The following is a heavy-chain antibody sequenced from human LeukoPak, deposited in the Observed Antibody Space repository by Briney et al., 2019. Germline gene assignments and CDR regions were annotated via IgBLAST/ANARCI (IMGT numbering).Heavy chain of an antibody. V-gene: IGHV3-23*01. D-gene: IGHD3-22*01. CDR3: AKFLSSGYPNDAFDI. J-gene: IGHJ3*02. CDR2: IDDSGVIR. Sequence: PGGSLRLSCAASGFTFKTHAMSWVRQAPGKGLEWVSRIDDSGVIRSYADSVKGRFTISRDNSKMTLTLQMNSLRAEDTAVYYCAKFLSSGYPNDAFDIWGQGTMVTVSS. CDR1: GFTFKTHA.